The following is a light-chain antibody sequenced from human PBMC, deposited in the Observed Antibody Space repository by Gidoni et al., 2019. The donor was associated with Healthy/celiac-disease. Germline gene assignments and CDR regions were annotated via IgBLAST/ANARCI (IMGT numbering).Light chain of an antibody. Sequence: DIQMTQSPSSLSASVGDRVTITCQASQDISNYLNWYQQKPGKAPKLLIYDASNLETGVPSRFSGSGSGTDFTFTISSLQPEDIATYYCQQYDNPRGFXPXTKVEIK. J-gene: IGKJ3*01. CDR3: QQYDNPRG. CDR1: QDISNY. V-gene: IGKV1-33*01. CDR2: DAS.